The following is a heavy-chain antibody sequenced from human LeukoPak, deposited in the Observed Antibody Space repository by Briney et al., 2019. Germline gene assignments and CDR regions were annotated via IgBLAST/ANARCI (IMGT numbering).Heavy chain of an antibody. CDR1: GFTFSSYA. V-gene: IGHV3-30-3*01. CDR2: ISYDGSNK. Sequence: AGGSLRLSCAASGFTFSSYAMHWVRQAPGKGLEWVAVISYDGSNKYYADSVKGRFTISRDNSKNTLYLQMNSLRAEDTAVYYCARDPLGGYSSSWSSHFDYWGQGTLVTVSS. CDR3: ARDPLGGYSSSWSSHFDY. J-gene: IGHJ4*02. D-gene: IGHD6-13*01.